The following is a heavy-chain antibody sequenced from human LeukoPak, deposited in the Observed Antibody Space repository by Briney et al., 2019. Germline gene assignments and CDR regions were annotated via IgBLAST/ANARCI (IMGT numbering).Heavy chain of an antibody. J-gene: IGHJ5*02. V-gene: IGHV1-2*02. CDR3: ARDPLYYDSSGHYRNWFDP. Sequence: ASVKVSCKASGYTFTGYYMHWVRQAPGQGLEWMGWINPNSGGTNYAQKFQGRVTMTRDTSISTAYMELSRLRSDDTAVYYCARDPLYYDSSGHYRNWFDPWGQGTLVTVSS. CDR2: INPNSGGT. CDR1: GYTFTGYY. D-gene: IGHD3-22*01.